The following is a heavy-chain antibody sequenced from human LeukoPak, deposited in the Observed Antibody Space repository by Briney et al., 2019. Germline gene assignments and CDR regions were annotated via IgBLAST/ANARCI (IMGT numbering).Heavy chain of an antibody. CDR1: GIIFRSYD. D-gene: IGHD4-17*01. Sequence: GGSLRLSCAASGIIFRSYDMSWVRQAPGKGLEWVSGISGSGHTTYYADSVKGRFTISRDNSKNTLYLQMNSLRAEDTAVYYCAKDDGDYGFDYWGQGTLVTVSS. J-gene: IGHJ4*02. CDR2: ISGSGHTT. CDR3: AKDDGDYGFDY. V-gene: IGHV3-23*01.